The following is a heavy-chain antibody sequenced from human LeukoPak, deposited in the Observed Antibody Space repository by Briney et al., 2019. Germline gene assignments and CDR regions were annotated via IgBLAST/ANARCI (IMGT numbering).Heavy chain of an antibody. CDR3: AREPSLHSSSSYNF. Sequence: ASVKVSCKASGYSFTSYDINWVRQATGQGLEWMGWMNPNSGNTGYAQKFKGRVTLTRDTSITTAYTELSSLSSEDTAIYYCAREPSLHSSSSYNFWGQGTLVTVSS. CDR2: MNPNSGNT. J-gene: IGHJ4*02. D-gene: IGHD6-6*01. V-gene: IGHV1-8*01. CDR1: GYSFTSYD.